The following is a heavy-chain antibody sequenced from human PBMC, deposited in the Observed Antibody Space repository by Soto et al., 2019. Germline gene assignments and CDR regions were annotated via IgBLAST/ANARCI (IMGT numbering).Heavy chain of an antibody. D-gene: IGHD3-22*01. J-gene: IGHJ6*02. CDR2: INPNSGGT. CDR3: AREIGSSGYTNYYYYGMDV. CDR1: GYTFTGYY. V-gene: IGHV1-2*04. Sequence: ASVKVSCKASGYTFTGYYIHWVRQAPGQGLGWMGWINPNSGGTNYAQKFQGWVTMTRDTSISTAYMELSRLRSDDTAVYYCAREIGSSGYTNYYYYGMDVWGQGTTVTVSS.